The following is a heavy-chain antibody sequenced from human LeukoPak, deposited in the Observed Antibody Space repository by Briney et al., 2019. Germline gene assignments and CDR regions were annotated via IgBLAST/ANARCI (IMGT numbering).Heavy chain of an antibody. J-gene: IGHJ2*01. CDR3: ARWGYYGSGTRYFDL. CDR2: INAGNGNT. CDR1: GYTFTSYA. Sequence: ASVKVSCKASGYTFTSYAMHWVRQAPGQRLEWMGWINAGNGNTKYSQKFQGRVTITRDTSASTAYMELSSLRSEDTAVYYCARWGYYGSGTRYFDLWGRGTLVTVSS. D-gene: IGHD3-10*01. V-gene: IGHV1-3*01.